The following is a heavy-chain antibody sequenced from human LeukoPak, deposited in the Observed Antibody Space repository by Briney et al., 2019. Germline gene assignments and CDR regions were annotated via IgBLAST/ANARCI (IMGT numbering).Heavy chain of an antibody. D-gene: IGHD4-17*01. J-gene: IGHJ3*02. V-gene: IGHV3-23*01. CDR1: GFSFSSFA. Sequence: PGGSLRLSCAASGFSFSSFAMMWVRQAPGMGLELISAILSGGDVFFYGDSVRGRSTISRDDSTNTLFLQMNNLRADDSAVYYCARDPNGNYVGAFEMWGPGTTVTVSS. CDR2: ILSGGDVF. CDR3: ARDPNGNYVGAFEM.